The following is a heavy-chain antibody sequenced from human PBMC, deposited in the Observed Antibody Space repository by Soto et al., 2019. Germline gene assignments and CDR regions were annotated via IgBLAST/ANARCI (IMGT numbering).Heavy chain of an antibody. D-gene: IGHD3-10*01. CDR3: AIRNGSGSYYVDY. Sequence: QVQLQESGPGLVKPSQTLSLTCTVSVGSISSGGYYWSWIRQHPGKGLEWIVYIYYSGSTYYNPSLKSRINISVDASKNEFSMKMISVTAAETTVYYCAIRNGSGSYYVDYWGQGTLVTVSS. V-gene: IGHV4-31*03. J-gene: IGHJ4*02. CDR1: VGSISSGGYY. CDR2: IYYSGST.